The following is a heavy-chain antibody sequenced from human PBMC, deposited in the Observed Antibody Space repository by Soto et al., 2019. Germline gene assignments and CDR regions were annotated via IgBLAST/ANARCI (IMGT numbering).Heavy chain of an antibody. J-gene: IGHJ6*02. Sequence: PGGSLRLSCAASGFTFSNYGMHGVRQAPGKGLEWVEFISDDGSNKYYADSMKGRFTMSRDNSKSTLYLQMNSLGVEDTAVYYCTKRRNVLRFLEWSSGMEVWGQGTTVTVSS. D-gene: IGHD3-3*01. CDR3: TKRRNVLRFLEWSSGMEV. CDR2: ISDDGSNK. V-gene: IGHV3-30*02. CDR1: GFTFSNYG.